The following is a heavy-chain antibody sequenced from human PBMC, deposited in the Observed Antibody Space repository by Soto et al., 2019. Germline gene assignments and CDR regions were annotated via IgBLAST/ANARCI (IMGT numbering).Heavy chain of an antibody. CDR2: ISSSSSYI. CDR1: GFTFSSYS. Sequence: GGSLRLSCAASGFTFSSYSMNWVRQAPGKRLEWVSSISSSSSYIYYADSVKGRFTISRDNAKNSLYLQMNSLRAEDTAVYYCASSWTVTPFFLDYWGQGTLVTVSS. V-gene: IGHV3-21*01. J-gene: IGHJ4*02. D-gene: IGHD4-17*01. CDR3: ASSWTVTPFFLDY.